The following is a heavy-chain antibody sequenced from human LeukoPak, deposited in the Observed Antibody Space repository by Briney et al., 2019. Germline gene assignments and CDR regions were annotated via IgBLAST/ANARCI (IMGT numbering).Heavy chain of an antibody. J-gene: IGHJ3*02. V-gene: IGHV1-2*02. Sequence: ASVKVSCKASGYTFTSYGISWVRQAPGQGLEWMGWINPNSGGTNYAQKFQGRVTMTRDTSISTAYMELSRLRSDDTAVYYCAREIGGLRLGELSLRFHAFDIWGQGTMVTVSS. CDR3: AREIGGLRLGELSLRFHAFDI. CDR2: INPNSGGT. D-gene: IGHD3-16*02. CDR1: GYTFTSYG.